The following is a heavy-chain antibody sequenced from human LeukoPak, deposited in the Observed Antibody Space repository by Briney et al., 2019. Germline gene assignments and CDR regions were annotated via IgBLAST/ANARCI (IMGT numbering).Heavy chain of an antibody. CDR3: ARQLGYCSSTSCYADKVDY. CDR1: GGSISSGGYY. CDR2: IYYSGST. J-gene: IGHJ4*02. D-gene: IGHD2-2*01. Sequence: ASETLSLTCTVSGGSISSGGYYWSWIRQHPGKGLAWIGYIYYSGSTYYNPSLKSRVTISVDTSKNQFSLKLSSVTAADTAVYYCARQLGYCSSTSCYADKVDYWGQGTLVTVSS. V-gene: IGHV4-31*03.